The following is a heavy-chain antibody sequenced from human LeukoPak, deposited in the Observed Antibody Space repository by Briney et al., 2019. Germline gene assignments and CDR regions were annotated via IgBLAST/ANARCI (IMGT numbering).Heavy chain of an antibody. Sequence: SVKVSCKASGGTFSSYAISWVRQAPGQGLEWMGGIIPIFGTANYAQKFQGRVTITADESTSTAYMELSSLRSEDPAVYYCARESRRRETTVVTPNYFDGWGQGTLVTVSS. J-gene: IGHJ4*02. D-gene: IGHD4-23*01. V-gene: IGHV1-69*13. CDR1: GGTFSSYA. CDR3: ARESRRRETTVVTPNYFDG. CDR2: IIPIFGTA.